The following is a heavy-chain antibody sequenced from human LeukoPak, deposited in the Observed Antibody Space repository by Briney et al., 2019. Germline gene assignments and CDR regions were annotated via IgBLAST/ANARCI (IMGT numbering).Heavy chain of an antibody. CDR1: GGSISSSSYY. Sequence: SETLSLTCTVSGGSISSSSYYWGWIRQPPGKGLEWIGSIYYSGSTYYSPSLKSRVTISVDTSKNQFSLKPSSVTAADTAVYYCASYYDLWSGYYTGAFDIWGQGTMVTVSS. CDR3: ASYYDLWSGYYTGAFDI. V-gene: IGHV4-39*07. CDR2: IYYSGST. D-gene: IGHD3-3*01. J-gene: IGHJ3*02.